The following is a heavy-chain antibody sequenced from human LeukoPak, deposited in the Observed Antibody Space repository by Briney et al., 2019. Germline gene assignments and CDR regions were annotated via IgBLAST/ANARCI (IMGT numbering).Heavy chain of an antibody. Sequence: ASMKVSCKASGYTFTSYGISWVRQAPGQGLEWMGWISAYNGNTNYAQKLQGRVTMTTDTSTSTAYVELRSLRSDDTAVYYCARDIAAAGTHGGYWGQGTLVTVSS. CDR3: ARDIAAAGTHGGY. CDR2: ISAYNGNT. CDR1: GYTFTSYG. J-gene: IGHJ4*02. D-gene: IGHD6-13*01. V-gene: IGHV1-18*01.